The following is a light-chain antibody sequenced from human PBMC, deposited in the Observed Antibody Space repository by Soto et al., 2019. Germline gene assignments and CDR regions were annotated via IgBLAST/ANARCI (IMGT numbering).Light chain of an antibody. Sequence: QSALTQPPSASGSPGQSVTISCTGTSSDVGGYNYVSWYQQHPGKAPKLMIYEVSKRPSGVPDRSSASKSGNAAPPTVARRPAEEEDDYCGTSYASVSSQVFGGGTKLTVL. V-gene: IGLV2-8*01. CDR3: TSYASVSSQV. CDR2: EVS. J-gene: IGLJ2*01. CDR1: SSDVGGYNY.